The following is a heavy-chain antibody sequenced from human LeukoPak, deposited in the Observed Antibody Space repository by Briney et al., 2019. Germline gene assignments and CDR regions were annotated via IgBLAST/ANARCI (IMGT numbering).Heavy chain of an antibody. CDR3: ARGPYCSGGTCYSQYFDY. CDR2: ISAYNGNT. J-gene: IGHJ4*02. CDR1: RCTFTSYG. D-gene: IGHD2-15*01. Sequence: GASVKVSCKASRCTFTSYGISWVRQAPGQGLEWMGWISAYNGNTNYAQKLQGRVTMTTDTSTSTAYMKLRSLRSDDTAVYYCARGPYCSGGTCYSQYFDYWGQGTLVTVSS. V-gene: IGHV1-18*01.